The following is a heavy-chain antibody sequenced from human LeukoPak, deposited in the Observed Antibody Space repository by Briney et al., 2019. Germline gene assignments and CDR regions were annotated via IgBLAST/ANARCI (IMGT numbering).Heavy chain of an antibody. CDR2: IYYSGST. V-gene: IGHV4-59*01. CDR3: ARDVTSGAFDI. D-gene: IGHD2-21*02. Sequence: SETLSLTCTVSGGSISSYYWSWIRQPPGKGLEWIEYIYYSGSTNYNPSLKSRVTISVDTSKNQFSLRLSSVTAADTAVYYCARDVTSGAFDIWGQGTMVTVSS. J-gene: IGHJ3*02. CDR1: GGSISSYY.